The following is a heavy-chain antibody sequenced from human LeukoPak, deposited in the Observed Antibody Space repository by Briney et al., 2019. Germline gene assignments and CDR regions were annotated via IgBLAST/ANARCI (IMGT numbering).Heavy chain of an antibody. J-gene: IGHJ2*01. D-gene: IGHD3-10*01. CDR2: INQDGGEK. CDR1: GFTFSSYW. V-gene: IGHV3-7*01. CDR3: ARGLNYYGSGSYPTDL. Sequence: GGSLRLSCAASGFTFSSYWMSWVRQAPGKGLEWVANINQDGGEKYYVDSVKGRFTISRDNAKNTLYLQMNSLRAENTAVYYCARGLNYYGSGSYPTDLWGRGTLVTVSS.